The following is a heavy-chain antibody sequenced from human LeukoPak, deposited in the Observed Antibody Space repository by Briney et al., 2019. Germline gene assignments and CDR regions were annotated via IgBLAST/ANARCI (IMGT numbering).Heavy chain of an antibody. CDR1: GGSISSYY. CDR3: ARSRIAARPGYYYYYYGMDV. Sequence: SETLSLTCTVSGGSISSYYWSWIRQPPGKGLEWIGRIYSSGSTNYNPSLKSRVTISVDTSKNQFSLKLSSVTAADTAVYYCARSRIAARPGYYYYYYGMDVWGQGTTVTVSS. CDR2: IYSSGST. J-gene: IGHJ6*02. D-gene: IGHD6-6*01. V-gene: IGHV4-4*07.